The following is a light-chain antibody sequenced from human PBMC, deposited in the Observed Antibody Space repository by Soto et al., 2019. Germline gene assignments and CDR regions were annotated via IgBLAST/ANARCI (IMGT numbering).Light chain of an antibody. CDR2: EVS. V-gene: IGLV2-14*01. Sequence: QSVLTQPASVSGSPGQSITISCTGSSSDVGSYKYVSWYQQYSGKAPKLIIYEVSNRPSGVSNRFSGSKSGNTASLTISGLQAEDEADYYCSSYTRSSTVVFGGGTKLTVL. CDR1: SSDVGSYKY. CDR3: SSYTRSSTVV. J-gene: IGLJ2*01.